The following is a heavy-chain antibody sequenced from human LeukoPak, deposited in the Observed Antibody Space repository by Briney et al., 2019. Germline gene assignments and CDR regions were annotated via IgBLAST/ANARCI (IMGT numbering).Heavy chain of an antibody. CDR1: GYTFTSYG. CDR3: ARGRYYDSSGYRDAFDI. CDR2: ISVYNGNT. V-gene: IGHV1-18*01. D-gene: IGHD3-22*01. Sequence: ASVKVSCKASGYTFTSYGISWVRQAPGQGLEWMGWISVYNGNTNYAQKFQGRVTITRNTSISTAYMELSSLRSEDTAVYYCARGRYYDSSGYRDAFDIWGQGTMVTVSS. J-gene: IGHJ3*02.